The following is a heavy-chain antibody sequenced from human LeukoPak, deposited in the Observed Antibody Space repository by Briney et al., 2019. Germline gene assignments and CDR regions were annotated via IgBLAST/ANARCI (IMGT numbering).Heavy chain of an antibody. CDR1: GLTVSSNY. J-gene: IGHJ4*02. CDR2: IYSGGSP. V-gene: IGHV3-66*01. CDR3: ARNPRLIWDIYFDY. D-gene: IGHD2-15*01. Sequence: GGSLTLSCAASGLTVSSNYMSWLRQAPGKGLEWVSVIYSGGSPYYPHSLKGRFTISGDNYKTMLYLPMNSLRSEDAPVYYCARNPRLIWDIYFDYWGPGTLVTVSS.